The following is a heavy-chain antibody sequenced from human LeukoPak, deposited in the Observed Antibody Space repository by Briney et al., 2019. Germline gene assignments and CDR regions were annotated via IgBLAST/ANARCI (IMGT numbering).Heavy chain of an antibody. CDR1: GGTFSSYA. CDR2: IIPIFGTA. D-gene: IGHD3-22*01. CDR3: AGGYYDSNGGDHFDY. Sequence: SVKVSCKASGGTFSSYAISWVRQAPGQGLEWMGGIIPIFGTANYAQKFQGRVTITADKSTSTAYMELSSLRSEDTAVYYCAGGYYDSNGGDHFDYWGQGTLVTVSS. J-gene: IGHJ4*02. V-gene: IGHV1-69*06.